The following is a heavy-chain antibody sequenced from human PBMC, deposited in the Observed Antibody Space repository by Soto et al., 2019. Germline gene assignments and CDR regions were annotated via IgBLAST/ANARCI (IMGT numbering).Heavy chain of an antibody. D-gene: IGHD3-10*01. Sequence: EVQLVESGGGLVKPAGSLRLSCEASGFTFSNAWMTWVRQAPGKRLEWVGRIKSQTHGGTTDYAAPVKGRFTIARDDSKNTLYLQMDGLKIEDTAVYYCLTESFDYWCQGTLVTVAA. CDR2: IKSQTHGGTT. V-gene: IGHV3-15*01. CDR3: LTESFDY. CDR1: GFTFSNAW. J-gene: IGHJ4*02.